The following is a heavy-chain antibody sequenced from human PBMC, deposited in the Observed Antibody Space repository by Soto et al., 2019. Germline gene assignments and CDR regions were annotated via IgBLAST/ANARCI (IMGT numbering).Heavy chain of an antibody. Sequence: GGPLRLSCAASGFTFSDYYMSWIRQAPGKGLEWVSYSSSSSSYTNYADSVKGRFTISRDNAKNSLYLQMNSLIAEDTAVYYCARDEQLVDYWGQGTLVTVSS. V-gene: IGHV3-11*06. J-gene: IGHJ4*02. D-gene: IGHD6-13*01. CDR3: ARDEQLVDY. CDR2: SSSSSSYT. CDR1: GFTFSDYY.